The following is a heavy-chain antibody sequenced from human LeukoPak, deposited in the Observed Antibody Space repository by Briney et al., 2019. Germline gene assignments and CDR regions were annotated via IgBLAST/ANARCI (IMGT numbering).Heavy chain of an antibody. CDR1: GGSISSYY. CDR3: ARAEIMITFGGVMPAYFDY. D-gene: IGHD3-16*01. Sequence: SETLSLTCTVSGGSISSYYWSWIRQPPGKGLEWIGYIYYSGSTNYNPSLKSRVTISVDTSKDQFSLKLSSVTAADTAVYYCARAEIMITFGGVMPAYFDYWGQGTLVTVSS. V-gene: IGHV4-59*01. J-gene: IGHJ4*02. CDR2: IYYSGST.